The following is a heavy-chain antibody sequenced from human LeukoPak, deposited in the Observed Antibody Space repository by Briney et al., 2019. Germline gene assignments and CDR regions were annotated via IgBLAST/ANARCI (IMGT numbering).Heavy chain of an antibody. CDR1: GYTFTSYG. J-gene: IGHJ6*03. V-gene: IGHV1-18*01. CDR2: ISAYNGNT. CDR3: ARSRTGYYYMDV. Sequence: ASVTVSFKASGYTFTSYGISWVRQAPGQGLEWMGWISAYNGNTNYAQKLQGRVTMTTDTSTSTAYMELRSLRSDDTAVYYCARSRTGYYYMDVWGKGTTVTVSS. D-gene: IGHD1-1*01.